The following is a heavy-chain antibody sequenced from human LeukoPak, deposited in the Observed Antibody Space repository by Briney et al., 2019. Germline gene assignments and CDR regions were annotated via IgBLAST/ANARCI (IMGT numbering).Heavy chain of an antibody. D-gene: IGHD2-2*02. V-gene: IGHV4-59*01. Sequence: PSETLSLTCTVSGGSISSYYWSWIRQPPGKGLEWIGYIYYSGSTNYNTSLKSRVTISVDTSKNQFSLTLSSVTAADTAVYYCARARLYCSSTSCYRSFDPWGQGTLVTVSS. CDR1: GGSISSYY. J-gene: IGHJ5*02. CDR3: ARARLYCSSTSCYRSFDP. CDR2: IYYSGST.